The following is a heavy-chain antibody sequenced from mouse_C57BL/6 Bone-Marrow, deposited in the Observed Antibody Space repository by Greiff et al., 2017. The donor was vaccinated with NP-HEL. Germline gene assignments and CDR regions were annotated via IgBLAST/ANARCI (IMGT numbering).Heavy chain of an antibody. D-gene: IGHD1-1*01. J-gene: IGHJ4*01. CDR1: GYTFPSYG. Sequence: QVQLQQSGAELARPGASVKLSCKASGYTFPSYGISWVKQRTGQGLEWIGEIYPRSGNTYYNEKFKGKATLTADKSSSTAYMELRSLTSEDAAVYFCARGWYYGSSLMDYWGQGTSVTVAS. CDR3: ARGWYYGSSLMDY. V-gene: IGHV1-81*01. CDR2: IYPRSGNT.